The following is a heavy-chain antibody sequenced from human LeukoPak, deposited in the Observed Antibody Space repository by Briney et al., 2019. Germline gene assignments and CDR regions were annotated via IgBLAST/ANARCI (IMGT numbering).Heavy chain of an antibody. V-gene: IGHV3-11*01. D-gene: IGHD6-13*01. Sequence: GGSLRLSCAASGFTFSDFHMSWIRHAPGKGLEWVSYISGSAGTTYYAASVKGRFTSSRDNAKNSLYLQMNSLRAEDTAVYYCEREGSSSWFVNSWGQGTLVTVSS. CDR3: EREGSSSWFVNS. CDR1: GFTFSDFH. CDR2: ISGSAGTT. J-gene: IGHJ4*02.